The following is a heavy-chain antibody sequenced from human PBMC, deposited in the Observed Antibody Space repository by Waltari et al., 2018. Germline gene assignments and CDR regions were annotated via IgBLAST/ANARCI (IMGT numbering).Heavy chain of an antibody. D-gene: IGHD6-6*01. V-gene: IGHV1-69*04. CDR1: GGTFSSYA. CDR2: IIPILGIA. Sequence: QIQLVQSGAEVKKPVSSVKVSCKASGGTFSSYAISWVRRPPGQGLEWMGGIIPILGIANYAQKFQGRVTITADESTSTAYMELSSLRSEDTAVYYCARDSLEYSSSSPDYWGQGTLVTVSS. CDR3: ARDSLEYSSSSPDY. J-gene: IGHJ4*02.